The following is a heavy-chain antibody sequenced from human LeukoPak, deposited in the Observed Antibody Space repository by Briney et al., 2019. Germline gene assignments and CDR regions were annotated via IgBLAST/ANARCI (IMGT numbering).Heavy chain of an antibody. J-gene: IGHJ4*02. CDR2: IKEDGSER. V-gene: IGHV3-7*03. CDR3: ARGGALFIGY. D-gene: IGHD3-16*02. Sequence: GESLTLSCAASGFTFSNYWMTWVRQIPGKGLEWVAHIKEDGSERYHVDSVKGRFTISRDNAKDSLYLQMNSLRADDTAVYYCARGGALFIGYWGQGTLVTVSS. CDR1: GFTFSNYW.